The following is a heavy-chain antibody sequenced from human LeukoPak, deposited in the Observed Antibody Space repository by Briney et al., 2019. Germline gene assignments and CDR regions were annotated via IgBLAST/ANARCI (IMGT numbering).Heavy chain of an antibody. CDR3: ARGPFGVAPYYFDY. V-gene: IGHV4-59*01. CDR1: GGSISSYY. J-gene: IGHJ4*02. Sequence: SETPSLTCTVSGGSISSYYWSWIRQPPGKGLEWIGYIYYSGSTNYNPSLESRVTISVDTSKNQFSLKLSSVTAADTAVYYCARGPFGVAPYYFDYWDQGTLVTVSS. D-gene: IGHD3-3*01. CDR2: IYYSGST.